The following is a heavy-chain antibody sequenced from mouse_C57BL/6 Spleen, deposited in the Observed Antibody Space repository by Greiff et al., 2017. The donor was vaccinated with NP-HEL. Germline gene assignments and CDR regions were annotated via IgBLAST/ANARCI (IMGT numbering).Heavy chain of an antibody. Sequence: EVQVVESGGGLVQPGGSMKLSCVASGFTFSNYWMNWVRQSPEKGLEWVAQIRLKSDNYATHYAESVKGRFTISRDDYKSSVYLQMNNLRAEDTGICYCTCLDYWGQGTSVTVSA. V-gene: IGHV6-3*01. CDR3: TCLDY. CDR1: GFTFSNYW. J-gene: IGHJ4*01. CDR2: IRLKSDNYAT.